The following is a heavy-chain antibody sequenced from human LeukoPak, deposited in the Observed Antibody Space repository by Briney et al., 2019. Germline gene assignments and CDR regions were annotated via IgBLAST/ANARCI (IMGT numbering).Heavy chain of an antibody. CDR2: ITGSGNTA. CDR1: GFTFSSYG. V-gene: IGHV3-23*01. CDR3: AKVIRSSGWYVDS. Sequence: QPGGSLRLSCAASGFTFSSYGMHWVRRAPGKGLEWVSGITGSGNTAYYADSVKGRFTISRDNSKNTLYLQMNSLRAEDTAVYYCAKVIRSSGWYVDSWGQGTLVTVSS. J-gene: IGHJ4*02. D-gene: IGHD6-19*01.